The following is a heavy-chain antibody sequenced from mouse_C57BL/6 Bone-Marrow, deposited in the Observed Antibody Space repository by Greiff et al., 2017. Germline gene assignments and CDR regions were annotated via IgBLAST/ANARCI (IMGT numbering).Heavy chain of an antibody. V-gene: IGHV5-12*01. CDR3: ARRGNYDYAMDY. Sequence: EVKVVESGGGLVHPGGSLKLSCAASGFTFSDYYMYLVRQTPEKRLEWVAYISNGGGSTYYPDTVKGRFTISRDNAKNTLYLQMSRLKSEDTAMYYCARRGNYDYAMDYWGQGTSVTVSS. CDR2: ISNGGGST. CDR1: GFTFSDYY. J-gene: IGHJ4*01. D-gene: IGHD2-1*01.